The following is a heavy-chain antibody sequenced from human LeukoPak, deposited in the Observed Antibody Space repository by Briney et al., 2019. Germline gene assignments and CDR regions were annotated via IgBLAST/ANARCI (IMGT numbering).Heavy chain of an antibody. CDR3: ARQPSTLVLLAYGAFDI. D-gene: IGHD1-1*01. V-gene: IGHV4-39*01. Sequence: PSETLSLTCTVSGGSVSSSSYHWGWIRQPPGKGLEWIGSIHYSGGIYSNPSLKSRLTVSIDASRNQLSLELSSVTAADTAVYYCARQPSTLVLLAYGAFDIWGRGTVVTVSS. CDR1: GGSVSSSSYH. CDR2: IHYSGGI. J-gene: IGHJ3*02.